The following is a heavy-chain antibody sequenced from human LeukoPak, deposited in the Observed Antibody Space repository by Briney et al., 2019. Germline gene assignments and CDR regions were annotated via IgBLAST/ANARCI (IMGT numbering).Heavy chain of an antibody. Sequence: GGSLRLSCAASGFTFRSHWMSWVRQAPGKGLEWVTTIKQDGSEKYFVDSVKGRFTISRDNAKNSLYLQRNSLKVEDTDVYYCARLSWETTIWDYWGQGTLVTVSS. V-gene: IGHV3-7*03. D-gene: IGHD4-17*01. CDR1: GFTFRSHW. CDR2: IKQDGSEK. J-gene: IGHJ4*02. CDR3: ARLSWETTIWDY.